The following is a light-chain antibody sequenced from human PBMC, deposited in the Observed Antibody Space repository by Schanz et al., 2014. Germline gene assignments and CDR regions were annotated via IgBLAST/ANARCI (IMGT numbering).Light chain of an antibody. CDR1: QSISSY. V-gene: IGKV1-39*01. J-gene: IGKJ2*01. CDR2: TAS. Sequence: DIQLTQSPSSLSASVGDRVTITCRASQSISSYLNWYQQKPGKAPNLMIYTASSLQSGVPSRFSGSGSGTEFTLTISSLQPDDFATYYCQHYNNYPYTFGQGTKLEIE. CDR3: QHYNNYPYT.